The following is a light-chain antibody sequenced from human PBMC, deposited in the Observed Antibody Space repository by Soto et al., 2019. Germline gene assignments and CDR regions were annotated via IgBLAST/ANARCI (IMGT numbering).Light chain of an antibody. CDR2: DAS. CDR3: QQYGTSPHNT. Sequence: EIVLTQSPGTLSLSPGERATLSCRASQSLNNNYLACHQQKPGRAHSLLISDASMRAAAIPDRFSGSGSGTEFTHTTSRLELEDFAIYYCQQYGTSPHNTFGGGTKVEIK. CDR1: QSLNNNY. J-gene: IGKJ4*01. V-gene: IGKV3-20*01.